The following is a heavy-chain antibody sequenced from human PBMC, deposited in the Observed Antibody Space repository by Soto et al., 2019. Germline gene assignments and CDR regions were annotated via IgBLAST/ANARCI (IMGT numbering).Heavy chain of an antibody. CDR3: ARRYGYSFDY. D-gene: IGHD1-1*01. J-gene: IGHJ4*02. V-gene: IGHV4-59*08. CDR1: GGSISSYY. Sequence: SETLSLTCTVSGGSISSYYWSWIRQPPGKGLEWIGYTYNSGRTNYNPSLKSRVTISVDTSKNQFSLKLSSVTAADPAVYYCARRYGYSFDYWGQGTLVTVSS. CDR2: TYNSGRT.